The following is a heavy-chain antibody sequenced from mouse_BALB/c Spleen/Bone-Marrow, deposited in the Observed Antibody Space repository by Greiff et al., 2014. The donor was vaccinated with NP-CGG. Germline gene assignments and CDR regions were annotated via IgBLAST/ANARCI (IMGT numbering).Heavy chain of an antibody. Sequence: QVQLKGSGAELGKPWASGKMSFKGFGYTLTTHPKEGGRGKHGENPKGIGNFHPYNDDTKYNEKFKGKAKLTVEKSSSTVYLELSRLTSDDSAVYYCARNDGYYGFDYWGQGTTLTVSS. D-gene: IGHD2-3*01. CDR3: ARNDGYYGFDY. V-gene: IGHV1-47*01. J-gene: IGHJ2*01. CDR1: GYTLTTHP. CDR2: FHPYNDDT.